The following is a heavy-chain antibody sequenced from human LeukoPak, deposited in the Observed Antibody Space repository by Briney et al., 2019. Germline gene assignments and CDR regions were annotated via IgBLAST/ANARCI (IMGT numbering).Heavy chain of an antibody. CDR3: ARGPYYFGSGTDYNRFSVVY. CDR2: INHSGST. V-gene: IGHV4-34*01. CDR1: GGSFSGYY. D-gene: IGHD3-10*01. J-gene: IGHJ4*02. Sequence: KASETLSLTCAVYGGSFSGYYWTCIRQPPGKGLEWIGEINHSGSTNYNPSLKSRVTISIDTSKSQFSLKLSSVTAADTAVYYCARGPYYFGSGTDYNRFSVVYWGQGILVTVSS.